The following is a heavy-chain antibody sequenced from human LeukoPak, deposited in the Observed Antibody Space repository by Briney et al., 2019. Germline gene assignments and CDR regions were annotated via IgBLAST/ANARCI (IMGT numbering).Heavy chain of an antibody. D-gene: IGHD3-22*01. CDR2: ISYHGSNT. J-gene: IGHJ6*02. CDR1: GFTFSSFA. V-gene: IGHV3-30*04. Sequence: GKSLRLSCAASGFTFSSFAMHWVRQAPGRGLEWVAAISYHGSNTYYADSVKGRFTISRDNSKNTLYLQMNSLRAEDTAVYYCARSSSGYYYYYGMDVWGQGTTVTVSS. CDR3: ARSSSGYYYYYGMDV.